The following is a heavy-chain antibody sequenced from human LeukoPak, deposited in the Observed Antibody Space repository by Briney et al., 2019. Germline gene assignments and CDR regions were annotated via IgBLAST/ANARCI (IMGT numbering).Heavy chain of an antibody. J-gene: IGHJ4*02. V-gene: IGHV4-4*08. CDR1: GGPIDSVY. D-gene: IGHD6-19*01. CDR2: IDNSGST. Sequence: PSETLSLTCSVSGGPIDSVYWNWIRQPPGKGLEWIGYIDNSGSTKYSPSLQSRITMSRDTSKKKFSLKLTSVTAADTAMYYCASGAGWLIDYWGQGTLVSVSS. CDR3: ASGAGWLIDY.